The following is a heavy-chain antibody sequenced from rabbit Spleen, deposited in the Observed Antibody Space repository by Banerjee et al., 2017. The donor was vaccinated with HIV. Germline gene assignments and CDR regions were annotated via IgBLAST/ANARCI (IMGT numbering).Heavy chain of an antibody. D-gene: IGHD8-1*01. CDR1: GFSFSDRDV. CDR3: ARDTGSSFSSYGMDL. CDR2: IAGSSSGFT. V-gene: IGHV1S45*01. J-gene: IGHJ6*01. Sequence: QEQLVESGGGLVQPEGSLQLSCTASGFSFSDRDVMCWVRQAPGKGLEWIACIAGSSSGFTYSATWAKGRFTCSKTSSTTVTLQMTSLTVADTATYFCARDTGSSFSSYGMDLWGQGTLVTVS.